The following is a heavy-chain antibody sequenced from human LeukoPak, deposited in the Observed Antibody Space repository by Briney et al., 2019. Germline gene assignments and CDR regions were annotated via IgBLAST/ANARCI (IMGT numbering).Heavy chain of an antibody. V-gene: IGHV3-7*03. D-gene: IGHD6-13*01. CDR2: IKPDGTTK. CDR3: ARSIPYGTTWYGRSDY. Sequence: GGSLRLSCAASGFPFSSYSMTWVRQAPGKGLEWVANIKPDGTTKFYVDSVKGRFTISRDNALNSLYLQMNSLRAEDTAVYYCARSIPYGTTWYGRSDYWGQGTLVTVSS. J-gene: IGHJ4*02. CDR1: GFPFSSYS.